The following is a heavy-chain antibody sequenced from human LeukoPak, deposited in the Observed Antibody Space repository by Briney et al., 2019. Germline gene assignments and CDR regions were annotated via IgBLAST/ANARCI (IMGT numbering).Heavy chain of an antibody. J-gene: IGHJ6*03. CDR1: GFTFSSHS. CDR2: IKQDGSDK. V-gene: IGHV3-7*01. D-gene: IGHD3-3*01. CDR3: ARAMGTSYGFWSGSYTVSYYYYMDV. Sequence: GGSLRLSCATFGFTFSSHSMSWVRQAPGKGLEWVANIKQDGSDKHYVDSVKGRFSISRDNTKNSLYLQMNSLRAEDTAVYYCARAMGTSYGFWSGSYTVSYYYYMDVWGKGTTVAVS.